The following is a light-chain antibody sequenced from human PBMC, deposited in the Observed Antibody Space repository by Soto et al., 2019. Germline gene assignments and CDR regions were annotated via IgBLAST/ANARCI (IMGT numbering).Light chain of an antibody. CDR2: AAS. Sequence: DIQMTQSRSSLSASVGDRVTITCRASQGIIDYLAWYQQKPGKVPKLLIYAASTLQSGVPSRFSGSGSGTDFTLTISSLQPEDVATYYCQKYNTAPQTFGPGTRVEIK. CDR3: QKYNTAPQT. CDR1: QGIIDY. V-gene: IGKV1-27*01. J-gene: IGKJ1*01.